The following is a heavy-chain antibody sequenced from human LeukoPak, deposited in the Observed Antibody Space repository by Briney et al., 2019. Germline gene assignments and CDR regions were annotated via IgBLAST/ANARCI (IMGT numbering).Heavy chain of an antibody. J-gene: IGHJ6*02. Sequence: GGSLRLSCAASGLTFTSYWMHWVRQAPGKGLEWVSFISSTGDNIYYADSVKGRFTISRDNAKNSLYLQMNSLREEDTAVYYCGGEFSSSPASMDVWGQGATVTVSS. CDR1: GLTFTSYW. CDR2: ISSTGDNI. CDR3: GGEFSSSPASMDV. V-gene: IGHV3-21*06. D-gene: IGHD6-13*01.